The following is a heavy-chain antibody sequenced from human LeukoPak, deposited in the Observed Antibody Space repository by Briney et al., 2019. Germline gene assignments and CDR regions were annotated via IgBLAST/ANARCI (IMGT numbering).Heavy chain of an antibody. CDR3: ARDRGWLASDY. CDR2: IKEDGSEK. CDR1: GFTFSTYW. D-gene: IGHD6-19*01. J-gene: IGHJ4*02. Sequence: PGGSLRLSCAASGFTFSTYWMGWVRQAPGKGLEWLGNIKEDGSEKYYVDHVKGRFTISRDNAENSLSLQMNSLRVEDTAVYYCARDRGWLASDYWGQGTLVTVSS. V-gene: IGHV3-7*03.